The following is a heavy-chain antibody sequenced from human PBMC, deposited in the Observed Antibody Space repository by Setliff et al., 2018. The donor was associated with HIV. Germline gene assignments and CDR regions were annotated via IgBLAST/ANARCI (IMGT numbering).Heavy chain of an antibody. D-gene: IGHD1-1*01. J-gene: IGHJ4*02. CDR3: ARGRYNGDSYSGGLYYFDH. CDR2: INDNGGA. CDR1: GGSFSDYS. V-gene: IGHV4-34*01. Sequence: SETLSLTCAVSGGSFSDYSWTWLRQPPGKALEWIGHINDNGGANYNPSLTTRATISVATPKNQFFLELTSVTAADTAVYYCARGRYNGDSYSGGLYYFDHWGQGSLVTVSS.